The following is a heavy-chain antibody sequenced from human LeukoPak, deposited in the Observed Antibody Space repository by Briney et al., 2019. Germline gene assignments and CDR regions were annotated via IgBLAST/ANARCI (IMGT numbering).Heavy chain of an antibody. J-gene: IGHJ5*02. CDR3: AREYSRVGNWIDP. CDR2: IIPIFGTA. D-gene: IGHD6-13*01. V-gene: IGHV1-69*05. CDR1: GGTFSSYA. Sequence: SVKVSCKASGGTFSSYAISWVRQAPGQGLEWMGGIIPIFGTANYAQKFQGRVTITTDESTSTAYMELSSLRSEDTAVYYCAREYSRVGNWIDPWGQGTLVTVSS.